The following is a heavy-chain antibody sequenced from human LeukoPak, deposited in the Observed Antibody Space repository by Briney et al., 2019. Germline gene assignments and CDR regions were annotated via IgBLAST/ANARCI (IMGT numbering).Heavy chain of an antibody. Sequence: SETLSLTCTVSGYSISSGYYWGWIRQPPGEGLGWIGSNYHSGSTYHNPSLKGRVTISTDTSKNQFSLKLRSVTAADTAVYFCARGALLWFGTKMEYYFDYWGQGTPLTVSS. D-gene: IGHD3-10*01. CDR1: GYSISSGYY. V-gene: IGHV4-38-2*02. CDR2: NYHSGST. CDR3: ARGALLWFGTKMEYYFDY. J-gene: IGHJ4*02.